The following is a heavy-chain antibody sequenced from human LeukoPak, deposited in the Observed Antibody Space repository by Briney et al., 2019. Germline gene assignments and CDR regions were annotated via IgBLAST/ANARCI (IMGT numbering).Heavy chain of an antibody. J-gene: IGHJ3*02. Sequence: ASVKVSCKASGYIFTSYYIHWVQQAPGQGLEWMGIINPSGGSTSYAQKFQGRVTMTRDMSTSTVYMELSSLRSEDTAVYYCARLYSGSYLVAFDIWGQGTMVTVSS. D-gene: IGHD1-26*01. V-gene: IGHV1-46*01. CDR1: GYIFTSYY. CDR2: INPSGGST. CDR3: ARLYSGSYLVAFDI.